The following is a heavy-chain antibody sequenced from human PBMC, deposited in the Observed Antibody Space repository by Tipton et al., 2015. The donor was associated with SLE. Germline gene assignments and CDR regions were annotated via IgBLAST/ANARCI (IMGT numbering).Heavy chain of an antibody. D-gene: IGHD3-22*01. Sequence: TLSLTCTVSGGSIRSGRYYWSWIRQLPGKGLEWIGYIYNSGNTNYNPSLESRVTISVDTSKNQFSLRLSSVTAADTAVYYCPIYYHDSTGLHWFDPWGQGTLVTVSS. CDR1: GGSIRSGRYY. V-gene: IGHV4-31*03. J-gene: IGHJ5*02. CDR3: PIYYHDSTGLHWFDP. CDR2: IYNSGNT.